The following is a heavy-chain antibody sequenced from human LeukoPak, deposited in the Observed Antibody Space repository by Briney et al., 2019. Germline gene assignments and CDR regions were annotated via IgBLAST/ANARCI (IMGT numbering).Heavy chain of an antibody. CDR1: GFTFSSYG. V-gene: IGHV3-33*01. D-gene: IGHD1-26*01. CDR2: IWYDGSNK. CDR3: ARVAEGEWFDP. J-gene: IGHJ5*02. Sequence: GALLLSCSAAGFTFSSYGIQRVRHAPGKGLEWGAVIWYDGSNKYYAESVKGRFTISRDNSKNTLYLQMNSLRAEDTAVYYCARVAEGEWFDPWGQGTLVTVSS.